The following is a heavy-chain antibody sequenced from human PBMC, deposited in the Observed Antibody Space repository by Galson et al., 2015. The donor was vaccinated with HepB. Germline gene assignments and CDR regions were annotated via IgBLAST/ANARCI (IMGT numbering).Heavy chain of an antibody. J-gene: IGHJ4*02. CDR2: IYPGDSDT. V-gene: IGHV5-51*03. D-gene: IGHD3-22*01. Sequence: QSGAEVKKPGESLKISCKGSGYSFTSYWIGWVRQMPGKGLEWMGIIYPGDSDTRYSPSFQGQVTISADKSISTAYLQWSSLKASDTTMYYCARRSHDSSEPYYFDYWGQGTLDTVSS. CDR3: ARRSHDSSEPYYFDY. CDR1: GYSFTSYW.